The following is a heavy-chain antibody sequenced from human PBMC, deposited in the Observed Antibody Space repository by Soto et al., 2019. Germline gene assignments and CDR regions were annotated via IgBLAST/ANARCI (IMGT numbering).Heavy chain of an antibody. D-gene: IGHD2-21*02. V-gene: IGHV3-48*02. CDR3: ASGRVGTAYFDY. Sequence: PGGPPRLSCAASGFTFSSNSLNWLRQAPWEGLEWISCITSSSSTIYYADSVKGRFTISRDNAKNSLYLQMNSLRDEDTAVYYCASGRVGTAYFDYWGQGALVTVSS. J-gene: IGHJ4*02. CDR2: ITSSSSTI. CDR1: GFTFSSNS.